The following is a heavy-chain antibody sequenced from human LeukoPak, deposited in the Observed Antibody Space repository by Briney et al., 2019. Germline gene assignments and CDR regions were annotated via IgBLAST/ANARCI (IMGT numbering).Heavy chain of an antibody. CDR1: GFSLSTRGGG. CDR3: THRLSTTWYGN. Sequence: SGPTLVQPTPPLTLTCTFSGFSLSTRGGGVGWIRQPPGKALEWLALIYWNDDKRYSPSLKSRRTITKDTSKNQVVHIMTNMDPVDTATYYCTHRLSTTWYGNWGQGTLVTVSS. CDR2: IYWNDDK. V-gene: IGHV2-5*01. D-gene: IGHD6-13*01. J-gene: IGHJ4*02.